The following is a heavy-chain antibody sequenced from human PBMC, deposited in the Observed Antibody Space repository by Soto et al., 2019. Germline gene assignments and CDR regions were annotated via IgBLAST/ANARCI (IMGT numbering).Heavy chain of an antibody. Sequence: SETLSLTCAVYGGSFSGYYWSWIRQPPGKGLEWIGEINHSGSTNYNPSLKSRVTISVDTSKNQFSLKLSSVTAADTAVYYCARGGILEMAATIIDYWGQGTLVTVSS. V-gene: IGHV4-34*01. CDR3: ARGGILEMAATIIDY. CDR1: GGSFSGYY. CDR2: INHSGST. J-gene: IGHJ4*02. D-gene: IGHD1-7*01.